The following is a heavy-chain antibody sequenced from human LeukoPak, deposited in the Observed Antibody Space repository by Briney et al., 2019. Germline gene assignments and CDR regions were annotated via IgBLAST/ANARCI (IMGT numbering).Heavy chain of an antibody. D-gene: IGHD5-18*01. Sequence: SETLSLTCSISGYSISSGYFWGWIRQPPGKGLEWIGNIHHDGITYYKPSLKSRLTISLDPSKNQFSLKLSSVTAADTAVYYCAREMTRDGYSYGFDYWGQGTLVSVSS. CDR3: AREMTRDGYSYGFDY. CDR1: GYSISSGYF. CDR2: IHHDGIT. J-gene: IGHJ4*02. V-gene: IGHV4-38-2*02.